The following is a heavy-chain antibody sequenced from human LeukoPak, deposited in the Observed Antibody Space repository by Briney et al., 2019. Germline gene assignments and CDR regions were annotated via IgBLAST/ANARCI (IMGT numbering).Heavy chain of an antibody. V-gene: IGHV4-34*01. CDR2: INHSGST. J-gene: IGHJ4*02. CDR1: GGSFSGYD. CDR3: ARGRGELRY. D-gene: IGHD1-7*01. Sequence: PSETLSLTCAVYGGSFSGYDWSWIRQPPGKGLEWIGEINHSGSTNYNPSLKSRGTISVDTSKNQFSLKRGYVTAADTAVYYCARGRGELRYWGQGTLVTVSS.